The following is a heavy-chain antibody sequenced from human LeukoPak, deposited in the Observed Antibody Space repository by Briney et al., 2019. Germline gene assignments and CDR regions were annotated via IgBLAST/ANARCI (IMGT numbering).Heavy chain of an antibody. CDR2: INPNSGGT. J-gene: IGHJ6*03. D-gene: IGHD3/OR15-3a*01. CDR3: ARGSNYYYYMDV. Sequence: ASVKVSCKASGYTFTGYYMHWVRQAPGQGLEWMGWINPNSGGTNYAQKFQGRVTMTRDTSISTAYMELSRLRSDDTVVYYCARGSNYYYYMDVWGKGTTVTVSS. CDR1: GYTFTGYY. V-gene: IGHV1-2*02.